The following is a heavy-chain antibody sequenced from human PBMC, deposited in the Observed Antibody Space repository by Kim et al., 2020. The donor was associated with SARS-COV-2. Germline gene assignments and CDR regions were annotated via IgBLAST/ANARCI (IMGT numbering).Heavy chain of an antibody. J-gene: IGHJ4*01. Sequence: GGSLRLSCAASGFTFSDYYMSWIRQAPGKGLEWVSNIRSRINYTNYADSLKGRFTISRDNAKNSLSLQMNSLRADDTAVYYCARLALGSSRSYYFVSWR. CDR1: GFTFSDYY. V-gene: IGHV3-11*03. CDR2: IRSRINYT. D-gene: IGHD6-13*01. CDR3: ARLALGSSRSYYFVS.